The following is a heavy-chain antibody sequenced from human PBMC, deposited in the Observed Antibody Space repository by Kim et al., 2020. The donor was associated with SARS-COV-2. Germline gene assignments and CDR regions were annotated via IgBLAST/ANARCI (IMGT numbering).Heavy chain of an antibody. CDR3: ARSGSPYVY. J-gene: IGHJ4*02. V-gene: IGHV4-59*01. Sequence: GSTNYNPSLKSRVTISLDTSKNQISLKLSPGTAADTAVYFCARSGSPYVYWGQGTLVTVSS. CDR2: GST. D-gene: IGHD1-26*01.